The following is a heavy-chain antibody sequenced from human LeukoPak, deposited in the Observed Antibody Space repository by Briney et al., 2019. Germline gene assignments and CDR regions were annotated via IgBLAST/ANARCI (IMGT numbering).Heavy chain of an antibody. V-gene: IGHV3-23*01. D-gene: IGHD3-22*01. CDR3: ARVSWGYYDSSGYYYAPLSYFDY. J-gene: IGHJ4*02. CDR1: GITLSNYG. Sequence: TGGSLRLSCAVSGITLSNYGMSWVRQAPGKGLEWVAGISDGGGSRNYADSVKGRFTISRDNPKNTLYLQMNSLRAEDTAVYYCARVSWGYYDSSGYYYAPLSYFDYWGQGTLVTVSS. CDR2: ISDGGGSR.